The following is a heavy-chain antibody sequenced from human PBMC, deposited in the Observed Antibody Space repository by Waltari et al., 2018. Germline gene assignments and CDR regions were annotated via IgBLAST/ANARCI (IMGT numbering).Heavy chain of an antibody. J-gene: IGHJ4*02. CDR1: GFTFSSYS. CDR3: ARGITTHFDY. CDR2: ISSSSSYI. D-gene: IGHD3-3*01. V-gene: IGHV3-21*01. Sequence: EVQLVESGGGLVKPGGSLRLSCAASGFTFSSYSMNWVRQAPGKGLECVSSISSSSSYIYYADSVKGRFTISRDNAKNSLYLQMNSLRAEETAVYYCARGITTHFDYWGQGTLVTVSS.